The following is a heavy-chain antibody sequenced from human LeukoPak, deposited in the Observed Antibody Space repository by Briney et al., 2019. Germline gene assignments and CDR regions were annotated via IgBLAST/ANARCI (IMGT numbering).Heavy chain of an antibody. V-gene: IGHV3-43D*03. D-gene: IGHD1-26*01. Sequence: PGGSLRLSCAASGFTFDDYAIHWVRQAPGKGLEWVSLISWDGGTTYYADSVKGRFTISRDNSKNSLYLQMNSLRAEDTALYYCAKDRAVGEGGYFDYWGQGTLVTVSS. CDR3: AKDRAVGEGGYFDY. CDR2: ISWDGGTT. J-gene: IGHJ4*02. CDR1: GFTFDDYA.